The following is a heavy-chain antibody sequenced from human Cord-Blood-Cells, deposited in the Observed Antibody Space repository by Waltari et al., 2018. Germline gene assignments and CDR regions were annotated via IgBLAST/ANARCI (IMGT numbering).Heavy chain of an antibody. J-gene: IGHJ4*02. CDR3: ARLIVVVTAILDY. Sequence: QLQLQESGPGLVKPSETLSLTCTVSGGSISSSSYYWGWLRQPPGKGLEWIGSIYYSGSTYYNPSLKSRVTISVDTSKNQFSLKLSSVTAADTAVYYCARLIVVVTAILDYWGQGTLVTVSS. CDR2: IYYSGST. CDR1: GGSISSSSYY. V-gene: IGHV4-39*01. D-gene: IGHD2-21*02.